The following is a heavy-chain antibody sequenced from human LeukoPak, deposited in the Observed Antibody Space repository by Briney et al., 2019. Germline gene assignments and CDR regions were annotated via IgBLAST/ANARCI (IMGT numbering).Heavy chain of an antibody. V-gene: IGHV1-3*01. CDR2: INAGNGNT. J-gene: IGHJ2*01. Sequence: ASVKVSCKASGYTFTSYAMHWVRQAPGQRLEWMGWINAGNGNTKYSQKFQGRVTITRDTSASTAYMELSSLRSEDTAVYYCARAGYSSAWYWGHFDLWGRGTLVTVSS. CDR3: ARAGYSSAWYWGHFDL. D-gene: IGHD6-19*01. CDR1: GYTFTSYA.